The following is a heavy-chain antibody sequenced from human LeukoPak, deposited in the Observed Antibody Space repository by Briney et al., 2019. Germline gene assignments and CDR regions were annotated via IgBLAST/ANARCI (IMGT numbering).Heavy chain of an antibody. CDR1: GYNFAGYY. V-gene: IGHV1-2*06. D-gene: IGHD2-21*02. Sequence: GASVKVSCKASGYNFAGYYIHWVRQAPGQGLEWMGRINPRDGETNFAQKFQGRVTMTRDMSTSTVYMELNSLRSDNTAVYYCARANYCGADCITHDYWGQGTLVTVSS. J-gene: IGHJ4*02. CDR2: INPRDGET. CDR3: ARANYCGADCITHDY.